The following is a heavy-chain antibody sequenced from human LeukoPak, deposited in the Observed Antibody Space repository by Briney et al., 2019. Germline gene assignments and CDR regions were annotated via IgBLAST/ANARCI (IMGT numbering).Heavy chain of an antibody. Sequence: ASVKVSFKASGYTFTGYYMHWVRQAPGQGLEWMGWINPNSGGTNYAQKFQGRVTMTRDTSISTAYMELSRLRSDDTAVYYCARAYCSSTSCYYYYYGMGVWGQGTTVTVSS. J-gene: IGHJ6*02. CDR2: INPNSGGT. D-gene: IGHD2-2*01. CDR1: GYTFTGYY. CDR3: ARAYCSSTSCYYYYYGMGV. V-gene: IGHV1-2*02.